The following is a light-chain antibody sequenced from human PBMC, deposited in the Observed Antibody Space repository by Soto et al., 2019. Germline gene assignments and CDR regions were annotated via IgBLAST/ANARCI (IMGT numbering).Light chain of an antibody. Sequence: DIQMTQSPSTLSAFVGDRVTITCRASQSISSWLAWYQQKPGKAPKLLIYKASGLESGVPSRFSGSGSGTEFTLTISSLQPDDFATYYCQQYNNYWTFGQGTKVEIK. V-gene: IGKV1-5*03. J-gene: IGKJ1*01. CDR3: QQYNNYWT. CDR2: KAS. CDR1: QSISSW.